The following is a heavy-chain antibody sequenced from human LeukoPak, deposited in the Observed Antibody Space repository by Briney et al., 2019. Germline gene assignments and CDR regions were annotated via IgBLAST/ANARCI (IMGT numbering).Heavy chain of an antibody. D-gene: IGHD6-19*01. CDR1: GFTFSNYV. CDR2: INSGGGT. Sequence: GGSLRLSCVASGFTFSNYVMRWVRQAPGKGLEWVSPINSGGGTHYADSVKGRFTISRDSSKNTVYLQMSSLRVEDTALYYCAKSMAVTGGATEHWGQGTLVTVSS. J-gene: IGHJ1*01. CDR3: AKSMAVTGGATEH. V-gene: IGHV3-23*01.